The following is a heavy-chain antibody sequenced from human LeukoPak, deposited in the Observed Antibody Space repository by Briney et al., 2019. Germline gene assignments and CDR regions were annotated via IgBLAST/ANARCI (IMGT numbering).Heavy chain of an antibody. J-gene: IGHJ4*02. CDR1: GYTFTSYD. CDR2: MNPNSGNT. CDR3: ARRGSYRYLGPTGYDY. V-gene: IGHV1-8*01. Sequence: ASVKVSCKASGYTFTSYDINWVRQATGQGLEWMGWMNPNSGNTGYAQKFQGRVTMTRNTSISTAYMELSSLRSEDTAVYYCARRGSYRYLGPTGYDYWGQGTLVTVSS. D-gene: IGHD3-16*02.